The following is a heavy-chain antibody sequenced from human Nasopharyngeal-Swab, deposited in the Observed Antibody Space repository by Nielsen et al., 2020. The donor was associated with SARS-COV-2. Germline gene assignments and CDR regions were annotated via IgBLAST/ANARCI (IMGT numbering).Heavy chain of an antibody. V-gene: IGHV3-30-3*01. J-gene: IGHJ6*02. CDR3: ARAPGDGMDV. Sequence: WIRPSPGKGLEWVAVISYDGSNKYYADSVKGRFTISRDNSKNTLYLQMNSLRAEDTAVYYCARAPGDGMDVWGQGTTVTVSS. CDR2: ISYDGSNK.